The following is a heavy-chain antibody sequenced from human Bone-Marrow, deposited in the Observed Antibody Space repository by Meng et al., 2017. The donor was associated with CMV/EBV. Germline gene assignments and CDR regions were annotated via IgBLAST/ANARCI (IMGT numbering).Heavy chain of an antibody. J-gene: IGHJ6*02. CDR2: IIPIFGTA. CDR3: ASQPTYYDFWSGYIGPNYYYYGMDV. CDR1: GGTFSSYA. D-gene: IGHD3-3*01. V-gene: IGHV1-69*05. Sequence: SVKVSCKGSGGTFSSYAISWVRQAPGQGLEWMGGIIPIFGTANYAQKFQGRVTITTDESTSTAYMELSSLRSEDTAGYYCASQPTYYDFWSGYIGPNYYYYGMDVWGQGTTVTVSS.